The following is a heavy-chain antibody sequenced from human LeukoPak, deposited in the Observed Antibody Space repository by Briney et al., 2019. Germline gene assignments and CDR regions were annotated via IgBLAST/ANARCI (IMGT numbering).Heavy chain of an antibody. V-gene: IGHV3-23*01. CDR1: GFSFSNYA. Sequence: GGSLRRSCAASGFSFSNYAMSWVRQAPGKGLEWVSGISGSGGNTYYADSAKGRFTISRGNSKNTLYLQMNSLRAEDTAVYYCAKAGIYYDSSGFYSYFDYWGQGTLVTVSS. CDR2: ISGSGGNT. D-gene: IGHD3-22*01. CDR3: AKAGIYYDSSGFYSYFDY. J-gene: IGHJ4*02.